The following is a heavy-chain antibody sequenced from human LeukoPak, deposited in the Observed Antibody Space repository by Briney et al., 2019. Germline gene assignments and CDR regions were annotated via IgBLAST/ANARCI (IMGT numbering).Heavy chain of an antibody. CDR3: ARAALRSRTFDY. CDR1: GGSISSSSYY. Sequence: PSETLSLTCTVSGGSISSSSYYWGWIRQPPGKGLEWIGSIYYSGSTYYNPSLKSRVTISVDTSKNQFSLKLSSVTAADTAVYYCARAALRSRTFDYWGQGTLVTVSS. D-gene: IGHD5/OR15-5a*01. CDR2: IYYSGST. V-gene: IGHV4-39*07. J-gene: IGHJ4*02.